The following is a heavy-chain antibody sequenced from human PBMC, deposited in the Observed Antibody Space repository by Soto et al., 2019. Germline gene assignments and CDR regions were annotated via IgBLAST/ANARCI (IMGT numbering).Heavy chain of an antibody. V-gene: IGHV3-74*03. CDR3: AREAGYCSRTSCYRRAFDT. CDR1: GFTFSGHW. CDR2: INTDGDSS. J-gene: IGHJ3*02. D-gene: IGHD2-2*01. Sequence: EVQLVESGGDLVQPGGSLRLSCAASGFTFSGHWMHWVRQVPGKGLEWVSRINTDGDSSAYADSVKGRFTISRDNAKNTLYRQMNGLRAEDTAVYYCAREAGYCSRTSCYRRAFDTWGQGTTVTVSS.